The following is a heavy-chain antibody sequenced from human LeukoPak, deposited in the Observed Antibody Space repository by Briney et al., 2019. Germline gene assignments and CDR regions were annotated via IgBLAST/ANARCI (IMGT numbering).Heavy chain of an antibody. Sequence: SETLSLTCAVYGGSFSGYYWSWIRQPPGKGLEWIGEINHSGSTNYNPSIKSRVTISVDTSKNQFSLKLSSVTAADTAVYFCARGGDCRTTSCHHDSWGQGTLVTVSS. V-gene: IGHV4-34*01. CDR1: GGSFSGYY. J-gene: IGHJ4*02. CDR2: INHSGST. D-gene: IGHD2-2*01. CDR3: ARGGDCRTTSCHHDS.